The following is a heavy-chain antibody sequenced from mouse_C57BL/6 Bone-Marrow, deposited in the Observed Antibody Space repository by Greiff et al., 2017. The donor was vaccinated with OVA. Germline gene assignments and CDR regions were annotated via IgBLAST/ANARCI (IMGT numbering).Heavy chain of an antibody. CDR2: IDPSDSYT. CDR1: GYTFTSYW. V-gene: IGHV1-69*01. J-gene: IGHJ2*01. CDR3: ARGGYYYFDY. D-gene: IGHD2-3*01. Sequence: QVQLQQPGAELVMPGASVKLSCKASGYTFTSYWMHWVKQRPGQGLEWIGEIDPSDSYTNYNQKFKSKSTLTVDKSSSTAYMQLSSLTSEDAAVYYCARGGYYYFDYWGQGTTLTVSS.